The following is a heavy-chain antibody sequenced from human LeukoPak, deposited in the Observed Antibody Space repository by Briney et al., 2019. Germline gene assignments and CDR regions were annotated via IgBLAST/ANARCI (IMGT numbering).Heavy chain of an antibody. J-gene: IGHJ3*02. Sequence: ASLKVSCKASGYTFTGYYMHWVRQAPGQGLEWMGWINPNSGGTNYAQKFQGRFTMTRDTSISTAYMELRRLRYDDTAVHYCARGLRAGALDIWGQGTMVTVSS. CDR3: ARGLRAGALDI. CDR1: GYTFTGYY. V-gene: IGHV1-2*02. D-gene: IGHD2-2*01. CDR2: INPNSGGT.